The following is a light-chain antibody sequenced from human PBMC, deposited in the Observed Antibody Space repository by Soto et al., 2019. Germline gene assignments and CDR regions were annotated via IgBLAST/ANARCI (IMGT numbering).Light chain of an antibody. CDR2: AAS. CDR1: QSISSY. CDR3: HQSYSTPLYT. Sequence: DIQMTQSPSSLSASVGDRFTITCRASQSISSYLNWYQQKPGKAPKLLIYAASSLQSGVPSRFSGSGSGTDFTLTISSLQPEDFATYYCHQSYSTPLYTFGQGTMLEIK. V-gene: IGKV1-39*01. J-gene: IGKJ2*01.